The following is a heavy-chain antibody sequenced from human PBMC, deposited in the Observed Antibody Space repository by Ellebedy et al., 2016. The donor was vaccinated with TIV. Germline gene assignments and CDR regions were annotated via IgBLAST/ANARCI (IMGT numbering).Heavy chain of an antibody. Sequence: SETLSLXCTVSGGSVTSYYWSWIRQPPGKGLEWIGYIHHTGFTNYNPSLKGRVSVAVDKYRNKLSVRLSSVTAADTAVYYCARHRKNDVLTGYDYWGQGILDTVSS. V-gene: IGHV4-59*08. J-gene: IGHJ4*02. CDR2: IHHTGFT. D-gene: IGHD3-9*01. CDR3: ARHRKNDVLTGYDY. CDR1: GGSVTSYY.